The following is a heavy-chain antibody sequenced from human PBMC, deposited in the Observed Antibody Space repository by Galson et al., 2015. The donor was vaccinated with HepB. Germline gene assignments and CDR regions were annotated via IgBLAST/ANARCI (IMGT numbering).Heavy chain of an antibody. CDR1: GFTVSSSN. Sequence: SLRLSCAASGFTVSSSNMSWVRQAPGQGLEWVAVIYSGGSTNYAASVKDRFTISRDNSKNTLYLQMNSLRAEDTAVYYCAREAVSATIFGVVTELGVMDVWGQVTTVTVSS. J-gene: IGHJ6*02. D-gene: IGHD3-3*01. CDR2: IYSGGST. CDR3: AREAVSATIFGVVTELGVMDV. V-gene: IGHV3-66*02.